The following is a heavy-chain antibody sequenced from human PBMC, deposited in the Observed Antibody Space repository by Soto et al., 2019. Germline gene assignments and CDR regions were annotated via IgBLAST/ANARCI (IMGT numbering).Heavy chain of an antibody. CDR2: IYYSGST. V-gene: IGHV4-59*08. J-gene: IGHJ4*02. D-gene: IGHD2-15*01. CDR1: GGSISSYY. CDR3: ARQLGHCSGGSCYPLNADY. Sequence: SETLSLTCTVSGGSISSYYWSWIRQPPGKGLEWIGYIYYSGSTNYNPSLKSRVTISVDTSKNQFSLKLSSVTAADTAVYYCARQLGHCSGGSCYPLNADYWGQGTLVTVSS.